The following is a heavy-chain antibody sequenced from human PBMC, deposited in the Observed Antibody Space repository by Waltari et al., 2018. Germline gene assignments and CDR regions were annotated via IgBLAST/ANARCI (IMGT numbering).Heavy chain of an antibody. V-gene: IGHV3-23*01. J-gene: IGHJ5*02. D-gene: IGHD3-10*01. Sequence: EVQLLESGGGLLRPGGSLRLSCAASGFAFSRYAMSWVRQAPGKGLEWVSAIGGGGGSTYYADSVKGRFTISRDNSKNTLYLQMNSLRAEDTAVYYCAKDRTGSKFDPWGHGTLVTVSS. CDR2: IGGGGGST. CDR1: GFAFSRYA. CDR3: AKDRTGSKFDP.